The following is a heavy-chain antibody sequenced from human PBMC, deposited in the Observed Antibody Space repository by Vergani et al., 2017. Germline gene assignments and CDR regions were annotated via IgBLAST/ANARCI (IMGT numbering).Heavy chain of an antibody. J-gene: IGHJ2*01. V-gene: IGHV3-7*01. CDR1: GFSLSRYW. CDR3: VRLLRGPWNFEL. D-gene: IGHD2/OR15-2a*01. Sequence: EVQLVESGGGLVQPGGSLRLSCAASGFSLSRYWMSWVRQAPEKGLEWVAQISPDGSTTSYVDSVKGRFTISRDNTKHSLSLQMSGLRVEDTAVYYCVRLLRGPWNFELWGRGTLITVSS. CDR2: ISPDGSTT.